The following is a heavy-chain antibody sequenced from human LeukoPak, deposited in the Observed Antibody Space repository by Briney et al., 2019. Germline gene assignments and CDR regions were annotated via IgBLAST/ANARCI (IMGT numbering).Heavy chain of an antibody. J-gene: IGHJ4*02. CDR3: AKNKSNCFFDY. D-gene: IGHD2-21*01. CDR2: ISGSGGST. CDR1: GFTFSTYW. Sequence: PGGSLRLSCAASGFTFSTYWMTWVRQAPGKGLEWVSGISGSGGSTYYADSVKGRFTISRDNSKNTLYLQMNNLRAEDTAVYYCAKNKSNCFFDYWGQGTLVTVSS. V-gene: IGHV3-23*01.